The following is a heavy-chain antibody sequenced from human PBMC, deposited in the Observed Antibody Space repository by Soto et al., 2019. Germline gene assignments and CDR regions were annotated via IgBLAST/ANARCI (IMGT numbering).Heavy chain of an antibody. V-gene: IGHV3-30-3*01. CDR2: ISYDDGDNK. D-gene: IGHD4-4*01. CDR1: GFTFSSFT. CDR3: ARTTVVSGTPDFDY. Sequence: QVQLVESGGGVVPPGRSLRLSCAASGFTFSSFTRHWVRQAPGKGLEWVAVISYDDGDNKYYADSVQGRFTISRDNSKNTLYLQVNSLRPEDTAVYYCARTTVVSGTPDFDYWGQGTLVTVSS. J-gene: IGHJ4*02.